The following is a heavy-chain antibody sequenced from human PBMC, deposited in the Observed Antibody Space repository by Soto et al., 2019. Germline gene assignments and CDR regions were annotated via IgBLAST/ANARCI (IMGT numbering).Heavy chain of an antibody. CDR1: GFTVSSNY. V-gene: IGHV3-66*01. CDR2: IYSGGST. Sequence: EVQLVESGGGLVQPGGSLRLSCAASGFTVSSNYMSWVRQAPGKGLEWVSAIYSGGSTYYADSVKGRFTISRDNSKNTLYLQMNSLRAEDTAVYYCAREVEDCSSTSCYDYYYYMDVWGKGTTVTVSS. D-gene: IGHD2-2*01. CDR3: AREVEDCSSTSCYDYYYYMDV. J-gene: IGHJ6*03.